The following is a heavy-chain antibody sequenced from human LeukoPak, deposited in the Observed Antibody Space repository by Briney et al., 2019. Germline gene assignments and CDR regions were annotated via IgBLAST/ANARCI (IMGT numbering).Heavy chain of an antibody. D-gene: IGHD3-3*01. Sequence: GGSLRLSCAASGFTVSSNYMSWVRQAPGKGLEWVSDIYSGGSTYYADSVKGRFTISRDNSKNALYLQMNSLRAEDTAVYYCARGGSRQYEYYDFWSGYGPLDYWGQGTLVTVSS. CDR1: GFTVSSNY. CDR2: IYSGGST. CDR3: ARGGSRQYEYYDFWSGYGPLDY. J-gene: IGHJ4*02. V-gene: IGHV3-53*01.